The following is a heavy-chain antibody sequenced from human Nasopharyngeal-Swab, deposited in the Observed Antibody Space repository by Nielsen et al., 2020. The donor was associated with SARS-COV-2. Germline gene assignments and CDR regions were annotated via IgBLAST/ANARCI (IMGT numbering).Heavy chain of an antibody. CDR2: IWYDGSNK. J-gene: IGHJ4*02. V-gene: IGHV3-30*02. CDR3: AKEEPVYSSGPYDY. CDR1: GFTFSSYG. D-gene: IGHD6-19*01. Sequence: GESLKISCAASGFTFSSYGMHWVRQAPGKGLEWVAVIWYDGSNKYYADSVKGRSTISRDNSKNTLYLQMNSLRAEDTAVYYCAKEEPVYSSGPYDYWGQGTLVTVSS.